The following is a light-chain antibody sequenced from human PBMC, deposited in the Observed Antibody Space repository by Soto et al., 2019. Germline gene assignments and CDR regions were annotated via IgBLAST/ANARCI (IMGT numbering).Light chain of an antibody. J-gene: IGKJ4*01. CDR2: GAS. Sequence: DIQMTQSPSPLSASVGDRVTITCRASQTISTYLNWYQQKPGKAPKLLIYGASSLQSGVPSRFSGSGSGTDFSLTISDLQPEDFASYYCQQSFSNPLTFGGGTKVDIK. CDR1: QTISTY. V-gene: IGKV1-39*01. CDR3: QQSFSNPLT.